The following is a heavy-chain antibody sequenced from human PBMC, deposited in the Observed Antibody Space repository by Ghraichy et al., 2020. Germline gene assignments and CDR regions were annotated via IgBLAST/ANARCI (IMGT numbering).Heavy chain of an antibody. V-gene: IGHV3-7*03. CDR3: ARDPWDSTSQFDY. J-gene: IGHJ4*02. D-gene: IGHD1-26*01. CDR2: LSRDGKNE. CDR1: GFNLSTYW. Sequence: GESLNISCAASGFNLSTYWMSWVRQAPGKGLEWVADLSRDGKNEFYVDSVKGRFTISRDNAKNSLCLHMNSLRAEDTAVYYCARDPWDSTSQFDYWGQGMLVTVSS.